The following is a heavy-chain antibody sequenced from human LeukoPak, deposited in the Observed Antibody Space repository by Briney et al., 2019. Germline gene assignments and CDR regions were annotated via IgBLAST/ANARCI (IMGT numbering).Heavy chain of an antibody. CDR3: ARVGCSTSCPNWFDP. Sequence: PSETLPLTCTVSGGSISSGGYYWSWIRQRPGKGLEWIGYIYYSGSTYYNPSLKSRVTISVDTSKNQFSLRLSSVTAADTAVYYCARVGCSTSCPNWFDPWGQGTLVTVSS. J-gene: IGHJ5*02. D-gene: IGHD2-2*01. CDR1: GGSISSGGYY. CDR2: IYYSGST. V-gene: IGHV4-31*03.